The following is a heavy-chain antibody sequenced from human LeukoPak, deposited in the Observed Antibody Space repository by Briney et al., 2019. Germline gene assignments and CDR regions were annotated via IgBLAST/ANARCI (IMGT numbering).Heavy chain of an antibody. Sequence: GGSLRLSCPPSGFSFSTYWMSWVRQPPGKGPEWVANIKQDGSMKGYVDSVKGRFTISRDNAKNSLYLQMNSLRADDTAVYFCAMIEQVVSNVEGGYWGQGTLVTVSS. CDR1: GFSFSTYW. CDR3: AMIEQVVSNVEGGY. J-gene: IGHJ4*02. D-gene: IGHD6-6*01. V-gene: IGHV3-7*01. CDR2: IKQDGSMK.